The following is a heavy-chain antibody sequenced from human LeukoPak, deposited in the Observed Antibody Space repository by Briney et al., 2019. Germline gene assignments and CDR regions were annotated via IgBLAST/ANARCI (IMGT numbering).Heavy chain of an antibody. CDR3: ARVGYYESSGYYEY. Sequence: AASVKVSCKASGYTLTDYYMHWVRQAPGQGLEWMGRINPNSGGTNYAQKFQGRVTMTRDASTSTVYMELSRLRSDDTAVYYCARVGYYESSGYYEYWGQGTLVTVSS. CDR1: GYTLTDYY. V-gene: IGHV1-2*06. CDR2: INPNSGGT. D-gene: IGHD3-22*01. J-gene: IGHJ4*02.